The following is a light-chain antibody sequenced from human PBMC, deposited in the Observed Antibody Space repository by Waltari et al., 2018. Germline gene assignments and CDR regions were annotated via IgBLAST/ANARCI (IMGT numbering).Light chain of an antibody. J-gene: IGKJ2*01. V-gene: IGKV1-39*01. CDR1: QTVSNY. CDR2: EAS. Sequence: DIQMTQSPSSLSASVGDRVTISCRASQTVSNYLHWYQQKPGKAPNLLIYEASTLQSGIPSRFSGSGSGTDFTLTISSLHPEDFATYYCQQTYSFPRTFGQGTNLEIK. CDR3: QQTYSFPRT.